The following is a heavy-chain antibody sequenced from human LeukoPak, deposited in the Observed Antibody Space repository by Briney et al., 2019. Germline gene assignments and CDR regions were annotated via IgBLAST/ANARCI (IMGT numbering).Heavy chain of an antibody. CDR1: GGSIRSSYYY. D-gene: IGHD6-13*01. J-gene: IGHJ4*02. V-gene: IGHV4-30-4*08. Sequence: TLSLTCTVSGGSIRSSYYYWGWIRQPPGKGLEWIGYIYYSGSTYYNPSLKSRVTISVDTSKNQFSLKLSSVTAADTAVYYCARAHYDSSWYEWGVGYYFDYWGQGTLVAVSS. CDR2: IYYSGST. CDR3: ARAHYDSSWYEWGVGYYFDY.